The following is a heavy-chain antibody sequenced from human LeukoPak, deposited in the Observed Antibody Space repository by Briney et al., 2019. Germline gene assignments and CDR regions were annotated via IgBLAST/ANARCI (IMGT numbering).Heavy chain of an antibody. D-gene: IGHD4-17*01. CDR2: MNPNSGNT. V-gene: IGHV1-8*01. J-gene: IGHJ3*02. CDR3: ARNDYGGHDAFDI. CDR1: GYTFTSYD. Sequence: ASVKVSCKASGYTFTSYDINWVRQAAGQGLEWVEWMNPNSGNTGYAQKFQGRVTMTRSTSINTAYMELSSLRSEDTAVYYCARNDYGGHDAFDIWGQGTMVIVSS.